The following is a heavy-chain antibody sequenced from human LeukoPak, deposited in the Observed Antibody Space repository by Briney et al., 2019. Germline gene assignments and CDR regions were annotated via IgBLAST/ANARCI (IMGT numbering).Heavy chain of an antibody. V-gene: IGHV3-23*01. J-gene: IGHJ3*02. D-gene: IGHD3-22*01. CDR3: AKDRGGRYYDSSGPRSDAFDI. Sequence: PGGSLRLSCAAFGFTFSSYAMSWVRQAPGKGLEWVSAISGSGGSTYYADSVKGRFTISRDNSKNTLYLQMNSLRAEDTAVYYCAKDRGGRYYDSSGPRSDAFDIWGQGTMVTVSS. CDR2: ISGSGGST. CDR1: GFTFSSYA.